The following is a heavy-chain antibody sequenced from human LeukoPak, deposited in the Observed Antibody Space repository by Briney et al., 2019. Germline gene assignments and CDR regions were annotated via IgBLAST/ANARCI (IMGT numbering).Heavy chain of an antibody. J-gene: IGHJ4*02. Sequence: GGSLRLSCAASGFTFSSYWMHWVRQAPGKGLEWVSAISGSGDSTYYGDSVKGRFTISRDNSKNTLYLQMNSLRAEDTAVYYCAKTRPLDSSSWSHGDYWGQGTLVTVSS. V-gene: IGHV3-23*01. CDR3: AKTRPLDSSSWSHGDY. CDR2: ISGSGDST. D-gene: IGHD6-13*01. CDR1: GFTFSSYW.